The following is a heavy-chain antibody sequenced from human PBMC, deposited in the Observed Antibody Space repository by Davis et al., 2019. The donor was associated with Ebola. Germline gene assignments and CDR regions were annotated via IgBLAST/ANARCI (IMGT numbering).Heavy chain of an antibody. CDR2: INAGNGNT. CDR3: ARLWGYYGMDV. V-gene: IGHV1-3*01. J-gene: IGHJ6*02. CDR1: GYTFTSYA. Sequence: ASVKVSCKASGYTFTSYAMHWVRQAPGQRLEWMGWINAGNGNTKYSQKFQGRVTITRDTSTSTAYMELRSLRSDDTAVYYCARLWGYYGMDVWGQGTTVTVSS. D-gene: IGHD3-10*01.